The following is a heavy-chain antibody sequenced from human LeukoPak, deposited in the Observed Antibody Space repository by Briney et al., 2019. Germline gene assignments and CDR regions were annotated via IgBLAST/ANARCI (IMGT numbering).Heavy chain of an antibody. J-gene: IGHJ4*02. CDR2: INHSGST. D-gene: IGHD3-9*01. CDR1: GGSFSGYY. CDR3: ARVTDDIFGFDY. Sequence: SETLSLTCAVYGGSFSGYYWSWIRQPPGKGLEWIGEINHSGSTNYNPSLKSRVTISVDTSKNQFSLKLSSVTAADTAVYYCARVTDDIFGFDYWGQGTLVTVSS. V-gene: IGHV4-34*01.